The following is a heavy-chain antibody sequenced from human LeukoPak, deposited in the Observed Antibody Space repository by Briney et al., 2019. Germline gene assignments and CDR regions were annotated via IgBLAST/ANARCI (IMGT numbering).Heavy chain of an antibody. D-gene: IGHD3-22*01. CDR3: ARGMDYYDSSGLFDP. J-gene: IGHJ5*02. CDR1: GYSISSGYY. V-gene: IGHV4-38-2*02. Sequence: SETLSLTCTVSGYSISSGYYWGWIRQPPGKGLEWIGSIYHSGSTYYNPSLKSRVTIPVDTSKNQFSLKLSSVTAADTAVYYCARGMDYYDSSGLFDPWGQGTLVTVSS. CDR2: IYHSGST.